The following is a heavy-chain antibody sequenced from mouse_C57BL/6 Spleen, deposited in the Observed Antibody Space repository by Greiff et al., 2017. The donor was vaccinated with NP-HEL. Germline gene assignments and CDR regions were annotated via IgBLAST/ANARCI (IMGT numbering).Heavy chain of an antibody. CDR1: GYTFTSYW. CDR3: AKSECSNPYYFDY. D-gene: IGHD2-5*01. V-gene: IGHV1-64*01. Sequence: VQLQQPGAELVKPGASVKLSCKASGYTFTSYWMHWVKQRPGQGLEWIGMIHPNSGSTNYNEKFKSKATLTVDKSSSTAYMQLSSLTSEDSAVYYCAKSECSNPYYFDYWGQGTTLTVSS. CDR2: IHPNSGST. J-gene: IGHJ2*01.